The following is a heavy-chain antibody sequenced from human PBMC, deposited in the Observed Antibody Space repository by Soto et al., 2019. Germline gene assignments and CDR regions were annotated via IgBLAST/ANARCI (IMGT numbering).Heavy chain of an antibody. Sequence: QVQLQESGPGLVKPSETLSLTCTVSGGSISSYYWSWIRQPPGKGLEWIGYIYYSGSTNYNPSLKSRVTISVDTSKNQFSLKLRSVTAADTAVYYCARGYSSSFWSGSLFDYWGQGTLVTVSS. V-gene: IGHV4-59*01. D-gene: IGHD6-13*01. CDR2: IYYSGST. CDR3: ARGYSSSFWSGSLFDY. CDR1: GGSISSYY. J-gene: IGHJ4*02.